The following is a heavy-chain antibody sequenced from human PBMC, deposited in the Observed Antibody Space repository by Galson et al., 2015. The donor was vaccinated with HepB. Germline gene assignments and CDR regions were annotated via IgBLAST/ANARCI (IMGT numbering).Heavy chain of an antibody. CDR3: ARAPAMGPPSFDY. Sequence: SVKVSCKASGGTFSSYTISWVRQAPGQGLEWMGRIIPILGIANYAQRFQGRVTITADKSTSTAYMELSSLRSEDTAVYYCARAPAMGPPSFDYWGQGTLVTVSS. CDR1: GGTFSSYT. D-gene: IGHD5-18*01. J-gene: IGHJ4*02. CDR2: IIPILGIA. V-gene: IGHV1-69*02.